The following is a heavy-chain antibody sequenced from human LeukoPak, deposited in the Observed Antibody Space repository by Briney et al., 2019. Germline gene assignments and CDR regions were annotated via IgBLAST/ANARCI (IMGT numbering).Heavy chain of an antibody. CDR3: ATYNYGLDAFDI. V-gene: IGHV4-4*07. Sequence: SETLSLTCTVSGGSISSYYWSWIRQPAGKGLGWIGRIYTSGSTNYNPSPKSRVTMSVDTSKNQFSLKLSSVTAADTAIYYCATYNYGLDAFDIWGRGTMVTVSS. CDR2: IYTSGST. D-gene: IGHD5-18*01. J-gene: IGHJ3*02. CDR1: GGSISSYY.